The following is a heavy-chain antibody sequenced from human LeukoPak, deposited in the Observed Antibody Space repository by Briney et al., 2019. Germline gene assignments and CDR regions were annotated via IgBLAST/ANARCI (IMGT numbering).Heavy chain of an antibody. CDR1: GGSFSGYY. D-gene: IGHD3-10*01. V-gene: IGHV4-34*01. J-gene: IGHJ3*02. CDR2: INHSGST. Sequence: SETLSLTCAVYGGSFSGYYWSWIRQPPGKGLEWIGEINHSGSTNYNPSLKSRVTISVDTTNSQFSLRLNSVTAADTAVYYCVRRVRGVNDAFDIWGQGTKVTVSS. CDR3: VRRVRGVNDAFDI.